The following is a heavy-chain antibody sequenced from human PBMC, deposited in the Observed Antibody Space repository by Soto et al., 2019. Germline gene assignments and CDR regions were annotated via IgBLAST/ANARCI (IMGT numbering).Heavy chain of an antibody. CDR3: ARDLRMVRDYYYYYGMDV. CDR2: IYSGGST. CDR1: GFTVSSNY. D-gene: IGHD3-10*01. Sequence: PGGSLRLSCAASGFTVSSNYMSWVRQAPGKGLEWVSVIYSGGSTYYADSVKGRFTISRDNSKNTLYLQMNSLRAEDTAVYYCARDLRMVRDYYYYYGMDVWGQGTTVTVSS. V-gene: IGHV3-66*01. J-gene: IGHJ6*02.